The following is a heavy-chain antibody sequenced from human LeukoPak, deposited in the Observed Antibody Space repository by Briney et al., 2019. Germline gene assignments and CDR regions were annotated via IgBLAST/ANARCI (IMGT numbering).Heavy chain of an antibody. V-gene: IGHV3-23*01. D-gene: IGHD6-19*01. J-gene: IGHJ4*02. Sequence: GGSLRLSCAASGFTFSSYAVSWVRQAPGKGLEWVSAISGSGGSTYYADSVKGRFTISRDNSKNTLYLQMNSLRAEDTAVYYFAKERAGFTNPYYFDYWGQGTLVTVSS. CDR1: GFTFSSYA. CDR3: AKERAGFTNPYYFDY. CDR2: ISGSGGST.